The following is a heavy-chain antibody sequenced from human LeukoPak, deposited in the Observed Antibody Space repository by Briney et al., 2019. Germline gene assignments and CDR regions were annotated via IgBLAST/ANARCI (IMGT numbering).Heavy chain of an antibody. CDR2: INHSGST. Sequence: SETLSLTCAVYGGSFSGYYRSWIRQPPGKGLEWIGEINHSGSTNYNPSLKSRVTISVDTSKNQFSLKLSSVTAADTAVYYCVWFGESLSDPWGQGTLVTVSS. CDR3: VWFGESLSDP. D-gene: IGHD3-10*01. J-gene: IGHJ5*02. CDR1: GGSFSGYY. V-gene: IGHV4-34*01.